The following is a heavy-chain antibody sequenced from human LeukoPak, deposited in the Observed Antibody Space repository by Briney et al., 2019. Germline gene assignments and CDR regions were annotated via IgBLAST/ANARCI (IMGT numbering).Heavy chain of an antibody. Sequence: GASLRLSCAASGFTFSSYAMSWVRQAPGKGLEWVSAISGSGGSTYYADSVKGRFTIFRDNSKNTLYLQMNSLRAEDTAVYYCARDERLRRRGFDYWGQGTLVTVSS. V-gene: IGHV3-23*01. J-gene: IGHJ4*02. CDR3: ARDERLRRRGFDY. CDR1: GFTFSSYA. D-gene: IGHD4-17*01. CDR2: ISGSGGST.